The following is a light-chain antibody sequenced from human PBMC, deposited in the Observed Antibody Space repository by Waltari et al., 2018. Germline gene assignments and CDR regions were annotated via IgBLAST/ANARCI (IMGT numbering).Light chain of an antibody. CDR2: SGN. J-gene: IGLJ2*01. CDR3: AAWDDSLNALV. V-gene: IGLV1-44*01. CDR1: SSNIGSNT. Sequence: QSVLTQPPSASGTPGQRVTISCSGSSSNIGSNTVNWYQQLPGTAPNPLFDSGNRRPSGVPDRFPGSKSATPAALAISGLQSEDEADYYCAAWDDSLNALVFGGGTKLTVL.